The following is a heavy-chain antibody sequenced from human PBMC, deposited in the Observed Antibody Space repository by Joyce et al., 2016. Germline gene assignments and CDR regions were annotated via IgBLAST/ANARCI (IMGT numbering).Heavy chain of an antibody. CDR2: INSDDSRI. V-gene: IGHV3-48*03. CDR3: TTPSGAN. Sequence: EVHLVESGGGLVQPGGSLRLSCGASGIIFSSKEMNWVRQAPGKGLEWISSINSDDSRIHYADSVRGRFTISSDNARNSLYLEMNYLRVEDTAIYYCTTPSGANWGQGSLVTVSS. J-gene: IGHJ4*02. CDR1: GIIFSSKE. D-gene: IGHD6-25*01.